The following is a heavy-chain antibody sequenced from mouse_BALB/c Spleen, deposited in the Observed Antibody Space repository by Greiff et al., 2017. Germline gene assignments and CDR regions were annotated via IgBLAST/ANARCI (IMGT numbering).Heavy chain of an antibody. CDR3: AYGYDLAWCAY. J-gene: IGHJ3*01. D-gene: IGHD2-2*01. CDR2: IDPANGNT. V-gene: IGHV14-3*02. CDR1: GFNIKDTY. Sequence: VQLKQSGAELVKPGASVKLSCTASGFNIKDTYMHWVKQRPEQGLEWIGRIDPANGNTKYDPKFQGKATITADTSSNTAYLQLSSLTSEDTAVYYCAYGYDLAWCAYWGQGTLVTVSA.